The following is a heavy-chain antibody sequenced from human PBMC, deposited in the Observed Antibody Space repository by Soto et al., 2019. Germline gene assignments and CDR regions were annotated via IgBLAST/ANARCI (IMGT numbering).Heavy chain of an antibody. CDR2: VNPNTGVT. Sequence: GASVKVSCKASGYTFTAFYMNWVRQAPVQGLEWMGWVNPNTGVTKYAQKFQGRVTMTRDTSINTAYMELIGLTSDDTAVYYCTTLRLDPWGQGTLVTVSS. V-gene: IGHV1-2*02. CDR1: GYTFTAFY. CDR3: TTLRLDP. D-gene: IGHD3-9*01. J-gene: IGHJ5*02.